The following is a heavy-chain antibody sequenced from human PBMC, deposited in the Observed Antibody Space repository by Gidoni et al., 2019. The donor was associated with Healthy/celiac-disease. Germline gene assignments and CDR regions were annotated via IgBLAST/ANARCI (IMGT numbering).Heavy chain of an antibody. J-gene: IGHJ4*02. D-gene: IGHD3-22*01. Sequence: EVQRLEYGGGMVQPGGSMRLCCAATEITFSSDAMSWVRQAPGKGLEWVAAISCSGGSTYYADSVKGRFTISSDNSKTSLYLQMNSLRAEATAVYYCAKDWYYYASSGFNDYLGQGTLVTVSS. CDR1: EITFSSDA. V-gene: IGHV3-23*01. CDR2: ISCSGGST. CDR3: AKDWYYYASSGFNDY.